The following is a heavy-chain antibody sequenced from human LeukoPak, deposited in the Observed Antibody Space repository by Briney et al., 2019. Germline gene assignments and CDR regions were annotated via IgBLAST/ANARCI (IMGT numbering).Heavy chain of an antibody. CDR3: AKVRYSSSSGAFDI. D-gene: IGHD6-6*01. Sequence: GGTLRLSCAASGFTFSSYGMSWVRQAPGKGLEWVSAISGSGGSTYYADSVKGRFTISRDNSKNTLYLQMNSLRAEDTAVYYCAKVRYSSSSGAFDIWGQGTMVTVSS. CDR2: ISGSGGST. V-gene: IGHV3-23*01. CDR1: GFTFSSYG. J-gene: IGHJ3*02.